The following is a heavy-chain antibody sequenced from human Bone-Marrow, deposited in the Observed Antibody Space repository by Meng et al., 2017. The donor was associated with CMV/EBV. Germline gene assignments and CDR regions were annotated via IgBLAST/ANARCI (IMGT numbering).Heavy chain of an antibody. V-gene: IGHV3-11*04. Sequence: GEALKISCAASGFTFSDYYMSWIRQAPGKGLEWVSYISSSGSTIYYADSVKGRFTISRDKAKNSLYLQMNSLRAEDTAVYYCARDEGATITTFVYWGQGTLVTVSS. CDR2: ISSSGSTI. J-gene: IGHJ4*02. CDR3: ARDEGATITTFVY. D-gene: IGHD5-24*01. CDR1: GFTFSDYY.